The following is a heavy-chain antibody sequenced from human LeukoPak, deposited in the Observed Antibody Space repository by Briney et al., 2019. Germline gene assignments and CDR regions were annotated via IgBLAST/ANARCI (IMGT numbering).Heavy chain of an antibody. D-gene: IGHD5-18*01. CDR1: GFTFSDYY. CDR3: ARDRVQLWLGSYYYYGKDV. V-gene: IGHV3-11*01. Sequence: GGSLRLSCAASGFTFSDYYMSWVRQAPGKGLEWVSDISSSGSTIYYADSVKGRFTISRDNAKNSLYLQMNSLRAEDTPVYYCARDRVQLWLGSYYYYGKDVWGQGTTVTVSS. J-gene: IGHJ6*02. CDR2: ISSSGSTI.